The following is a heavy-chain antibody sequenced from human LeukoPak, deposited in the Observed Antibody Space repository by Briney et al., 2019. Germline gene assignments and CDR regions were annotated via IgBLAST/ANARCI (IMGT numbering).Heavy chain of an antibody. CDR1: GYTFTNYG. J-gene: IGHJ6*03. CDR2: ISANNGNR. Sequence: ASVKVSCKASGYTFTNYGISWVRQAPGQGLEWMGWISANNGNRNYALKLQDRVSMTTDTSTSTAYMELRSLRSDDTAVYYCARGYCSGGSCYSYYYYNYMDVWGKGTTVTVSS. D-gene: IGHD2-15*01. CDR3: ARGYCSGGSCYSYYYYNYMDV. V-gene: IGHV1-18*01.